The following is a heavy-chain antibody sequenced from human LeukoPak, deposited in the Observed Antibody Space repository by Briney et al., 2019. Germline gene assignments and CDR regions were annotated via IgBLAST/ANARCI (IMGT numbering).Heavy chain of an antibody. J-gene: IGHJ3*02. D-gene: IGHD2-21*02. CDR2: IKRKTDGGTT. CDR1: GFTFSNAW. CDR3: TTDSVTARRDDAFDI. Sequence: AGGSLRLSCAASGFTFSNAWMSWVRQAPGKGLEWVGRIKRKTDGGTTDYAAPVKGRFTISRDDSKNMLYLQMNSLKNGDTAVYYCTTDSVTARRDDAFDIWGQGTVTVSS. V-gene: IGHV3-15*01.